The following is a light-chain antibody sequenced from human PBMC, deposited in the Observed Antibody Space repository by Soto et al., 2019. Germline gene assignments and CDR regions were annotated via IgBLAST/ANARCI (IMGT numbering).Light chain of an antibody. Sequence: QSVLTQPRSVSGSPGQSVTISCTGTSSVVGGYNYVSWYQQHPGKAPKLMIYDVSKRPSGVPDRFSGSKSGNTASLTISGLQAEDEADYYCCSYAGSDTLVFGTGTKVTVL. V-gene: IGLV2-11*01. CDR2: DVS. J-gene: IGLJ1*01. CDR1: SSVVGGYNY. CDR3: CSYAGSDTLV.